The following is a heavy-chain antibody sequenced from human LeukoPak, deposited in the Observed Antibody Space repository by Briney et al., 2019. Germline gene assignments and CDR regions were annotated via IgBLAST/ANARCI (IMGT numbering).Heavy chain of an antibody. CDR3: AREVPELTVATGY. CDR2: ISSSSSYI. V-gene: IGHV3-21*01. D-gene: IGHD4-17*01. J-gene: IGHJ4*02. CDR1: GFTFSSYS. Sequence: GGSLRLSCAASGFTFSSYSMNWVRQAPGKGLEWVSSISSSSSYIYYADSVKGRFTIARDNAKNSLYLQMNSLRAEDTAVYYCAREVPELTVATGYWGQGTLVTVSS.